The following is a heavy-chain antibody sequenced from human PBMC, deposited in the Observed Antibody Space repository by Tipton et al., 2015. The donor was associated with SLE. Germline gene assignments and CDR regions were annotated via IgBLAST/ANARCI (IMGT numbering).Heavy chain of an antibody. J-gene: IGHJ4*02. CDR3: AGAWQGYCSGGTCYVLDY. V-gene: IGHV4-4*07. Sequence: TLSLTCTVSGGSISNYYWSWIRQPAGKGLEWIGRIYTSGSTKYNPSLKSRVTMSVDTSKNQFSLKLSSVTAADTAVYYCAGAWQGYCSGGTCYVLDYWGQGTLVTVSS. D-gene: IGHD2-15*01. CDR1: GGSISNYY. CDR2: IYTSGST.